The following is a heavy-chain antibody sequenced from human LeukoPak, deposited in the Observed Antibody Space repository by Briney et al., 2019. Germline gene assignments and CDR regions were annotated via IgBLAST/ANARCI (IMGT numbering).Heavy chain of an antibody. Sequence: GGSLRLSCAASGASGFTFSSYAMHWVRQAPGKGLEWVALISYDGRNKYYADAVKGRFTISRDNSKNTLYLQMNSLRAEDTAVYYCAKLYCSSTSCYDYWGQGTLVTVSS. CDR1: GFTFSSYA. V-gene: IGHV3-30*04. J-gene: IGHJ4*02. D-gene: IGHD2-2*01. CDR2: ISYDGRNK. CDR3: AKLYCSSTSCYDY.